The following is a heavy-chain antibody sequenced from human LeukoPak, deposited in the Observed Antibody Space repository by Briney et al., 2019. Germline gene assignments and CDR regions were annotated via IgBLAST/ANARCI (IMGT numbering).Heavy chain of an antibody. J-gene: IGHJ6*02. CDR3: ARKLNSGSNDYGMDV. CDR1: GDSVSTNNAA. Sequence: SQTLSLTCAISGDSVSTNNAAWNWIRQSASRGLEWLGRTYYRSKWYYDYAVSVRGRITINPDTSKNKVSLELNSVPPETPPVYICARKLNSGSNDYGMDVWGQGITVTVSS. CDR2: TYYRSKWYY. V-gene: IGHV6-1*01. D-gene: IGHD3-10*01.